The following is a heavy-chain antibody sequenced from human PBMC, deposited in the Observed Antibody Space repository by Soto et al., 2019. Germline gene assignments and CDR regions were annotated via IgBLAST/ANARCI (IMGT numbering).Heavy chain of an antibody. Sequence: GSLRLSCAASGFTFSSYAMSWVRQAPGKGLEWVSVLSGSGGSTYYADSVKGRFTISRDNSRNTLYLQMNSLRAEGTAVYYCAKCSPRYSSGLKAYYFDYWGQGTLVTVSS. J-gene: IGHJ4*02. V-gene: IGHV3-23*01. CDR1: GFTFSSYA. CDR2: LSGSGGST. D-gene: IGHD6-19*01. CDR3: AKCSPRYSSGLKAYYFDY.